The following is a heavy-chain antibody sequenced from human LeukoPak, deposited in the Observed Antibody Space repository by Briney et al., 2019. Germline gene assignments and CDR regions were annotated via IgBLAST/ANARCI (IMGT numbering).Heavy chain of an antibody. J-gene: IGHJ6*04. V-gene: IGHV3-11*04. CDR1: GFTVSTNS. Sequence: GGSLRLSCTVSGFTVSTNSMSWVRQAPGKGLEWVSYISSSGSTIYYADSVKGRFTISRDNAKNSLYLQMNSLRAEDTAVYYCAELGITMIGGVWGKGTTVTISS. CDR3: AELGITMIGGV. CDR2: ISSSGSTI. D-gene: IGHD3-10*02.